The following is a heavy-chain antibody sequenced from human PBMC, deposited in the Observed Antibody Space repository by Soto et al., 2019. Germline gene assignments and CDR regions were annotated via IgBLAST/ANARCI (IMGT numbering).Heavy chain of an antibody. J-gene: IGHJ4*02. V-gene: IGHV3-23*01. CDR2: ISLSGTNT. D-gene: IGHD2-15*01. CDR1: GFTFSSYA. CDR3: VKDGGRDCSGGSCYSGLFDY. Sequence: PGGSLRLSCAASGFTFSSYAMSWVRQAPGKGLKWVSGISLSGTNTYYADSVKGRFTISRDNSKNTVYLQMRSLRAEDTAVYYCVKDGGRDCSGGSCYSGLFDYWGPGTLVTVSS.